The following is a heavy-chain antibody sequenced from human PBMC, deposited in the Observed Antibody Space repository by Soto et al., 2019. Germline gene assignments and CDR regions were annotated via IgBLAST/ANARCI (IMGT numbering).Heavy chain of an antibody. CDR3: ARVDLQGYYYGMDV. D-gene: IGHD4-4*01. V-gene: IGHV4-39*01. J-gene: IGHJ6*02. Sequence: SETLSLTCTVSGGSISSSSYYWGWIRQPPGKGLEWIGSIYYSGSTYYNPSLKSRVTISVDTSKNQFSLKLSSVTAADTAVYYCARVDLQGYYYGMDVWGQGTTVTVS. CDR1: GGSISSSSYY. CDR2: IYYSGST.